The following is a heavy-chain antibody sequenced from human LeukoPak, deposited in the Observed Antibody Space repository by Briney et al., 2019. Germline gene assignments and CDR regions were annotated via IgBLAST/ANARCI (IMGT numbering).Heavy chain of an antibody. V-gene: IGHV3-30-3*01. CDR1: GFTFSSYA. J-gene: IGHJ4*02. CDR3: AKGRFLEWLSEDGYFDY. CDR2: ISYDGSNK. D-gene: IGHD3-3*01. Sequence: GRSLRLSCAASGFTFSSYAMHWVRQAPGKGLEWVAVISYDGSNKYYADSVKGRFTISRDNSKNTLYLQMNSLRAEDTAVYYCAKGRFLEWLSEDGYFDYWGQGTLVTVSS.